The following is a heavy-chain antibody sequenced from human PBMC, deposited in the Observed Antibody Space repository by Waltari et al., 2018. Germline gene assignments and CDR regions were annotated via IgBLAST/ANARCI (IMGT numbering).Heavy chain of an antibody. J-gene: IGHJ5*02. V-gene: IGHV4-4*02. D-gene: IGHD5-12*01. CDR1: GGSISSGNW. CDR3: ARDRGLRGGYDS. Sequence: QVQLQESGPGLVKPSGTLSLTCVVYGGSISSGNWWGWVRQPPGKGLEWIGESYHSGGTNYNPSLESRLSMSLDKSKNQFSLNLSSVTAADTAVYYCARDRGLRGGYDSWGQGTLVTVSP. CDR2: SYHSGGT.